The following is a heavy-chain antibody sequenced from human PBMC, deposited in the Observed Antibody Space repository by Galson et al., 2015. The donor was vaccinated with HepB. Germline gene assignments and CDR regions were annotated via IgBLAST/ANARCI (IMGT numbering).Heavy chain of an antibody. CDR1: GFTVSSNS. CDR2: IYSGGYT. J-gene: IGHJ4*02. V-gene: IGHV3-53*01. D-gene: IGHD2-21*02. Sequence: SLRLSCAASGFTVSSNSMNWVRQAPGKGLEWVSVIYSGGYTYYADSVKGRFTISRDNSKNTLYLQMNSLRAEDTAVYYCASYCGGDCYSITYWGQGTLVTVSS. CDR3: ASYCGGDCYSITY.